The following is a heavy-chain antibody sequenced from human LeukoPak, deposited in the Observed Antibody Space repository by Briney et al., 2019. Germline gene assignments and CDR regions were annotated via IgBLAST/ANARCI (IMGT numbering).Heavy chain of an antibody. J-gene: IGHJ4*02. V-gene: IGHV1-18*01. D-gene: IGHD6-19*01. Sequence: ASVKVSCKASGYTFTSYGISWVRQAPGQGLEWMGWISAYNSNTNYAQKLQGRVTMTTDTSTSTAYMELRSLRSDDTAVYYCARSTIIAVAGTGIDYWGQGTLVTVSS. CDR3: ARSTIIAVAGTGIDY. CDR1: GYTFTSYG. CDR2: ISAYNSNT.